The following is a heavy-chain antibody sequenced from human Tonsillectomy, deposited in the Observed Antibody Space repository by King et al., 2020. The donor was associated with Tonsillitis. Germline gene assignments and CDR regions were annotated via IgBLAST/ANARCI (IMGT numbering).Heavy chain of an antibody. CDR2: ISYDGSNK. J-gene: IGHJ5*02. Sequence: QLVQSGGGVVQPGRSLRLSCAASGFTFSSYGMHWVRQAPGKGLEWVAVISYDGSNKYYADSVKGRFTISRDNSKNTLYLQMNSLRAEDTAVFYCAIHGGTGLLDPWGQGTLVTVSS. CDR1: GFTFSSYG. V-gene: IGHV3-30*03. CDR3: AIHGGTGLLDP. D-gene: IGHD3/OR15-3a*01.